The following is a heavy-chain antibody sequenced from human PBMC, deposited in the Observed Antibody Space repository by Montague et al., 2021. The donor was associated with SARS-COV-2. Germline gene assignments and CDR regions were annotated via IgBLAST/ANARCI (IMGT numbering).Heavy chain of an antibody. CDR3: AGAPHCGGGSCFSFDYYGLDV. CDR1: GFTFSNYW. V-gene: IGHV3-74*03. Sequence: RLSCAASGFTFSNYWWHWVRQVPGKGLVWVSRINPDGSRTTYADSVKGRFTISRDNAKNTVYLQMSGLRVEDTAVYYCAGAPHCGGGSCFSFDYYGLDVWGQGTTVSVSS. J-gene: IGHJ6*02. D-gene: IGHD2-15*01. CDR2: INPDGSRT.